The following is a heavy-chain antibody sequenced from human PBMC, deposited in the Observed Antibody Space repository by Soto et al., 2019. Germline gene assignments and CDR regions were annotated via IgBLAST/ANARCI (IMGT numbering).Heavy chain of an antibody. Sequence: EVQLLESGGGLVQPGGSLRLSCAASGFTFNSYAMSWVRQAPGKGLEWVSTISGSGGSTYYADSVKGRFTISRDNSKNTLYLEMNSLRAEDTAVYYCGNGGGDYSSGWYGAFDIWGQGTMVTVSS. V-gene: IGHV3-23*01. CDR3: GNGGGDYSSGWYGAFDI. CDR2: ISGSGGST. CDR1: GFTFNSYA. D-gene: IGHD6-19*01. J-gene: IGHJ3*02.